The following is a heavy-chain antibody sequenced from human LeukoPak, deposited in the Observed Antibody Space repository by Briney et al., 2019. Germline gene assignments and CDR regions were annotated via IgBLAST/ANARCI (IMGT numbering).Heavy chain of an antibody. Sequence: PGGSLRLSCAASGFSVSSNYMSWVRQAPGKGLEWVSLISGDGGSTYYADSVKGRFTISRDNSKNSLYLQMNSLRTEDTALYYCAKVDYGGNGDYWGQGTLVTVSS. D-gene: IGHD4-23*01. J-gene: IGHJ4*02. CDR2: ISGDGGST. V-gene: IGHV3-43*02. CDR3: AKVDYGGNGDY. CDR1: GFSVSSNY.